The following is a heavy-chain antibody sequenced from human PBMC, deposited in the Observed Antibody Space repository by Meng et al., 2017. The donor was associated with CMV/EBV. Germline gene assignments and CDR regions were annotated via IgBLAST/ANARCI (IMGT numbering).Heavy chain of an antibody. D-gene: IGHD3-16*01. V-gene: IGHV4-34*01. CDR1: GGSFSGYY. CDR3: FGSFTYYYCMDV. Sequence: SETLSLTCAVYGGSFSGYYWSWIRQPPGKGLEWIGEINHSGSTNYNPSLKSRVTISVDTSKNQFSLKLSSVTAADTAVYYCFGSFTYYYCMDVWGQGTTVTVSS. CDR2: INHSGST. J-gene: IGHJ6*02.